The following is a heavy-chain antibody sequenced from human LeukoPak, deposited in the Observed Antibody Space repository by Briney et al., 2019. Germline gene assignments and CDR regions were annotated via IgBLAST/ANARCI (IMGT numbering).Heavy chain of an antibody. CDR1: GGSISSYY. Sequence: PSETLSLTCTVSGGSISSYYWSWIRQPPGKGLEWIGYIYHSGSTYYNPSLKSRVTISVDRSKDQFSLKLSSVTAADTAVYYCARGTDQKYYYYYYYMDVWGKGTTVTVSS. J-gene: IGHJ6*03. V-gene: IGHV4-59*12. CDR3: ARGTDQKYYYYYYYMDV. CDR2: IYHSGST. D-gene: IGHD3/OR15-3a*01.